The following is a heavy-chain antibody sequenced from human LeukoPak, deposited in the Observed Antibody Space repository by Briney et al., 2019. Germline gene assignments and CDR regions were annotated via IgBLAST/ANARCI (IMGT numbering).Heavy chain of an antibody. V-gene: IGHV3-30*18. D-gene: IGHD2-15*01. CDR3: AKGCLGGGNCFFFQH. Sequence: GRSLRLSCAASGFTFDNYGMHWVRQAPGKGLEWVADISSYRAIQYYAESVKGRFTISRDISKNTLNLQMNSLRPGDTAVYYCAKGCLGGGNCFFFQHWGQGTLVTVSS. CDR2: ISSYRAIQ. J-gene: IGHJ1*01. CDR1: GFTFDNYG.